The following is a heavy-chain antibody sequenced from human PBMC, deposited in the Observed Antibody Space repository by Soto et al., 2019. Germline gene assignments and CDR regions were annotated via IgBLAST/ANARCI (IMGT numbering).Heavy chain of an antibody. J-gene: IGHJ4*02. CDR3: VSAAKWELLFDY. D-gene: IGHD1-26*01. V-gene: IGHV4-34*01. CDR1: GGSFSGYY. Sequence: PSETLSLTCAVYGGSFSGYYWSWIRQPPGKGLEWIGEINHSGSTNYNPSLKSRVTISVDTSKNQFSLKLFSVTAADTAVYYCVSAAKWELLFDYWGQGALVTVSS. CDR2: INHSGST.